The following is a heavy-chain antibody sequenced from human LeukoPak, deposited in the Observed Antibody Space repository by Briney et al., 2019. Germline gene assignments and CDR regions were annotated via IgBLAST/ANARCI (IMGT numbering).Heavy chain of an antibody. Sequence: GGSLRLSCAASGFTFSSYAMHWVRQAPGKGLEYVSAISSNGGSTYYANSVKGRFTISRDNSKNTLYLQMDSLRAEDMALYYCARVQADDYYCDYWGQGTRVTVSS. CDR2: ISSNGGST. V-gene: IGHV3-64*01. CDR1: GFTFSSYA. J-gene: IGHJ4*02. D-gene: IGHD3-16*01. CDR3: ARVQADDYYCDY.